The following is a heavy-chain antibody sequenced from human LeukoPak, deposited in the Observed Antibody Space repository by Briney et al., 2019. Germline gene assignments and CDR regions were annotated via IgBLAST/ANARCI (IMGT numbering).Heavy chain of an antibody. J-gene: IGHJ6*03. CDR1: GGSISSYY. D-gene: IGHD6-13*01. V-gene: IGHV4-4*07. CDR2: IYTSGST. CDR3: ARDLGAAGTFYYYYYMDV. Sequence: SETLSLTCTVSGGSISSYYWSWIRQPAGKGLEWIGRIYTSGSTNYNPSLKSRVTMSVDTSKNQFSLKLSSVTAADTAVYYCARDLGAAGTFYYYYYMDVWGKGTTVTVSS.